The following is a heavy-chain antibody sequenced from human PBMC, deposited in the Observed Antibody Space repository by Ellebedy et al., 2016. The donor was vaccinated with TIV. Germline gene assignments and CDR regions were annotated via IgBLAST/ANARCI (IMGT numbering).Heavy chain of an antibody. CDR3: ARVRSVYHYMYV. D-gene: IGHD2-8*01. V-gene: IGHV3-48*04. Sequence: GESLKISCAASEFTFSRYWMHWVRQAPGKGLEWVSYVSGSGKTTYYTDSMKGRFTISRDNAKNSLYLHMNSLRAEDTAMYYCARVRSVYHYMYVWGKGTMVTVSS. CDR2: VSGSGKTT. CDR1: EFTFSRYW. J-gene: IGHJ6*03.